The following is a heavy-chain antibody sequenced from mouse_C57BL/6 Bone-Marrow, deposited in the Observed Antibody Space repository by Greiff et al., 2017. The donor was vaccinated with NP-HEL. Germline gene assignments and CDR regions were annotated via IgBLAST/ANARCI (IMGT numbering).Heavy chain of an antibody. CDR3: ASPFYCGSSWYFDV. CDR1: GYAFSSSW. D-gene: IGHD1-1*01. J-gene: IGHJ1*03. V-gene: IGHV1-82*01. CDR2: IYPGDGDT. Sequence: VQLVESGPELVKPGASVKISCKASGYAFSSSWMNWVKQRPGKGLEWIGRIYPGDGDTNYNGKFKGKATLTADKSSSTAYLQLSSLTSEDSAVYFCASPFYCGSSWYFDVWGRGTAVTVSA.